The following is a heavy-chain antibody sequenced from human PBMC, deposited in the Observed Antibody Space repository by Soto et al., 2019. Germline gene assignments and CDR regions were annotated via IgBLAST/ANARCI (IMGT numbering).Heavy chain of an antibody. Sequence: GGSLRLSCVTSAFSLTSCSMSWVRQRPGQGLEWVSALSRSGGATYYADSVKGRFTISRDTSTNTLYLQMSNLRAEDTAIYYCAKGEMATIRNSFDPWGQGTLVTVSS. J-gene: IGHJ5*02. CDR1: AFSLTSCS. V-gene: IGHV3-23*01. CDR3: AKGEMATIRNSFDP. D-gene: IGHD5-12*01. CDR2: LSRSGGAT.